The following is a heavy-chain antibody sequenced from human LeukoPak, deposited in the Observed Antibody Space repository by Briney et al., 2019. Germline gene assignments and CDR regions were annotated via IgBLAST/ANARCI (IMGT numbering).Heavy chain of an antibody. J-gene: IGHJ6*02. V-gene: IGHV3-11*01. CDR3: ARDTMVRGVIITVYYYGMDV. CDR1: GFTFSDYY. CDR2: ISSSGSTI. D-gene: IGHD3-10*01. Sequence: PGGSLRLSCAASGFTFSDYYMSWIRRAPGRGLEWVSYISSSGSTIYYADSVKGRFTISRDNAKNSLYLQMNSLRAEDTAVYYCARDTMVRGVIITVYYYGMDVWGQGTTVTVS.